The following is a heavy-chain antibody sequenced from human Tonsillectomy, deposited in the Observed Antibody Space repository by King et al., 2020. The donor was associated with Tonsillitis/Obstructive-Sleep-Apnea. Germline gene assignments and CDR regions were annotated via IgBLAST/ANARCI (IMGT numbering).Heavy chain of an antibody. V-gene: IGHV2-5*02. J-gene: IGHJ3*02. Sequence: QITLKESGPTLVKPTQTLTLTCTFSGFSLITRGVGVGWIRQPPGKALEWLALIYWDDDKRYSPSLKSRLTITKDTSKHQVVLTMTNMDPVDTATYYCANRQGYDSTNALGAFDIWGQGTMVTVSS. D-gene: IGHD3-22*01. CDR3: ANRQGYDSTNALGAFDI. CDR2: IYWDDDK. CDR1: GFSLITRGVG.